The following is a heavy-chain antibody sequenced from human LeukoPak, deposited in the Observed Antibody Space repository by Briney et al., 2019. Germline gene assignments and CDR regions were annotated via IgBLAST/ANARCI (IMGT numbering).Heavy chain of an antibody. CDR2: IIPIFGTA. CDR1: GGTFSSYA. Sequence: ASVKVSCKASGGTFSSYAISWVRQAPGQGLEWMGGIIPIFGTANYAQKFQGRVTITTDKSTSTAYMELSSLRSEDTAVYYCARETGEIAADNNWFDPWGQGTLVTVSS. V-gene: IGHV1-69*05. J-gene: IGHJ5*02. CDR3: ARETGEIAADNNWFDP. D-gene: IGHD6-13*01.